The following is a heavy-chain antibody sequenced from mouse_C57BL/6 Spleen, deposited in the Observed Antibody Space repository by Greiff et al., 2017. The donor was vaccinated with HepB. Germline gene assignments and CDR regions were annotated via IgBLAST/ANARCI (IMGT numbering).Heavy chain of an antibody. D-gene: IGHD1-1*01. CDR3: ARDRYYYGSSSPMDY. CDR1: GFTFSDYY. V-gene: IGHV5-16*01. Sequence: EVRLVESEGGLVQPGSSMKLSCTASGFTFSDYYMAWVRQVPEKGLEWVANINYDGSSTYYLDSLKSRFIISRDNAKNILYLQMSSLKSEDTATYYCARDRYYYGSSSPMDYWGQGTSVTVSS. CDR2: INYDGSST. J-gene: IGHJ4*01.